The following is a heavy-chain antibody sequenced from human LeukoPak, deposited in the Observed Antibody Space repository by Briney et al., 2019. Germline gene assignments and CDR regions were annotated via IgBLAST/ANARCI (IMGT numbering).Heavy chain of an antibody. CDR1: GYTFTSYG. CDR3: ARGGHLCSSTSCYPGYYGMDV. J-gene: IGHJ6*02. D-gene: IGHD2-2*01. CDR2: ISAYNGNT. Sequence: GASVKVSCKATGYTFTSYGISWVRQAPAQGLEWMGWISAYNGNTNYAQKLRGRVTMTTDTSTSTAYMELRSLRSDDTAVYYCARGGHLCSSTSCYPGYYGMDVWGQGTTVTVSS. V-gene: IGHV1-18*01.